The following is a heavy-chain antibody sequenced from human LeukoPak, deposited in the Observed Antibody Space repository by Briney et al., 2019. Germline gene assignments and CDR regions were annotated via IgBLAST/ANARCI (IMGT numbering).Heavy chain of an antibody. CDR2: IKQDGSEK. J-gene: IGHJ4*02. V-gene: IGHV3-7*01. CDR3: ASRYCSGGSCADPYFDY. CDR1: GFTFSSYW. D-gene: IGHD2-15*01. Sequence: GGSLRLSCAASGFTFSSYWMSWVRQAPGKGLEWVANIKQDGSEKYYVDSVKGRFTISRDNAKNSLYLQMNSLRAEDTAVYYCASRYCSGGSCADPYFDYWGQGTLVTVSS.